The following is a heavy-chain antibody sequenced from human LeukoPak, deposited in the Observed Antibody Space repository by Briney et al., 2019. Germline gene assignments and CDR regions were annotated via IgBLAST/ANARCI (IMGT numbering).Heavy chain of an antibody. CDR1: GFTFSRFW. CDR3: ARGIGYLSGDY. J-gene: IGHJ4*02. CDR2: IKEDGSEK. V-gene: IGHV3-7*01. D-gene: IGHD1-26*01. Sequence: GGSLRLPCAASGFTFSRFWMSWVRQAPGKGLEWVANIKEDGSEKYYVDSVKGRFTISRDNAKNSLYLQMNSLRAEDTAVYYCARGIGYLSGDYWGQGTLVTVSS.